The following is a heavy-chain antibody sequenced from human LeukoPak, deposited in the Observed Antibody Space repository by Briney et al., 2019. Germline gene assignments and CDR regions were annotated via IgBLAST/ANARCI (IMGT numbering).Heavy chain of an antibody. CDR1: GFTFSSYA. D-gene: IGHD3-22*01. CDR3: VTNYFDSSAYYPDFDY. J-gene: IGHJ4*02. CDR2: ISGSGRNT. Sequence: GGSLRLSCAASGFTFSSYAMNWVPQAPLKGLEWVSAISGSGRNTYYADSVKGRFTISRDNSKNTLYLQMNSLRAEDSAVYYCVTNYFDSSAYYPDFDYWGQGALVTVSS. V-gene: IGHV3-23*01.